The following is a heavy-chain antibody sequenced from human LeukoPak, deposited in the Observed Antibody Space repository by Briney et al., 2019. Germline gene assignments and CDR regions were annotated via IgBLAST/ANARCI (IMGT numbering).Heavy chain of an antibody. V-gene: IGHV1-8*03. D-gene: IGHD3-9*01. J-gene: IGHJ5*02. CDR3: ARGRLRYFDWLRPSNWFDP. Sequence: GASVKVSCKASGYTSTSYDINWVRQATGQGLEWMGWMNPNSGNTGYAQEFQGRVTITRNTSISTAYMELSSLRSEDTAVYYCARGRLRYFDWLRPSNWFDPWGQGTLVTVSS. CDR2: MNPNSGNT. CDR1: GYTSTSYD.